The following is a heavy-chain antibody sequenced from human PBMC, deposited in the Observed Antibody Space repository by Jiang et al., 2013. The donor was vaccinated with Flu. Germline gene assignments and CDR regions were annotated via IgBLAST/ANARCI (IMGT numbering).Heavy chain of an antibody. V-gene: IGHV6-1*01. CDR2: TYYRSKWYN. J-gene: IGHJ4*02. D-gene: IGHD3-22*01. CDR1: GDSVSSNSAA. Sequence: TCAISGDSVSSNSAAWNWIRQSPSRGLEWLGRTYYRSKWYNDYAVSVKSRITINPDTSKNQFSLQLNSVAPEDTAVYYCARGRYYYDSSGYYYEGDYFDYWGQGTLVTVSS. CDR3: ARGRYYYDSSGYYYEGDYFDY.